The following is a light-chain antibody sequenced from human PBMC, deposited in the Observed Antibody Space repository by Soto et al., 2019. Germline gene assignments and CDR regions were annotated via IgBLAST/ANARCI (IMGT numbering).Light chain of an antibody. J-gene: IGKJ5*01. Sequence: EIVLTQSPATLSLSPGERATLSCRASQSVSSYLAWYQQKPGQAPRLLIYDASNRATGIPARFSGSGSGTDFTLTISSLEPEDFAVYYCQQRSNWPPITFCLGTRLEIK. CDR1: QSVSSY. CDR3: QQRSNWPPIT. CDR2: DAS. V-gene: IGKV3-11*01.